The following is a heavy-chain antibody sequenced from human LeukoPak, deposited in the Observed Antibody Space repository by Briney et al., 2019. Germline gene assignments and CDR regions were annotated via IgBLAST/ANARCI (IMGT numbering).Heavy chain of an antibody. V-gene: IGHV3-30-3*01. CDR1: GFTFSSYA. D-gene: IGHD6-6*01. J-gene: IGHJ4*02. CDR3: ARTGQLEDALPFGWGWGRIY. Sequence: PGGSLRLSCAASGFTFSSYAMHWVRQAPGKGLEWVALISDDGSNKYYADSVKGRFTISRDNSKNTLYLQMNSLRPEDTAVYYCARTGQLEDALPFGWGWGRIYWGQGTLVTVSS. CDR2: ISDDGSNK.